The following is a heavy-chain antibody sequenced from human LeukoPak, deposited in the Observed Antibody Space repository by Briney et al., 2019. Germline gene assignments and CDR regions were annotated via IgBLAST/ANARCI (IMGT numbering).Heavy chain of an antibody. Sequence: GGSLKVSCKASGYTFTSYGISSGRQAPGHGLEWIGWISAYNGNTNYAQKLEGRVTMTTDTSTSTAYMELRSLRSDDTAVYYCARAGGSGPARYWGQGTLVSVSS. V-gene: IGHV1-18*01. J-gene: IGHJ4*02. CDR3: ARAGGSGPARY. CDR1: GYTFTSYG. D-gene: IGHD6-19*01. CDR2: ISAYNGNT.